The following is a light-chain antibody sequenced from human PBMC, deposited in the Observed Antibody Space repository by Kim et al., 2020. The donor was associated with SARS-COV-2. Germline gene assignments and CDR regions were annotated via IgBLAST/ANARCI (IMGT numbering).Light chain of an antibody. CDR2: KVF. CDR3: MQGTYGPFT. Sequence: DVVLTQSPLSLPVTLGQPASISCRSSQGLVHSDGNTYLAWFLQRPGLSPRRLIYKVFNRDSGVPDRFSGSGSGTDVTLEISRVEAEDVGVYFCMQGTYGPFTFGQGTKLEI. J-gene: IGKJ2*01. V-gene: IGKV2-30*02. CDR1: QGLVHSDGNTY.